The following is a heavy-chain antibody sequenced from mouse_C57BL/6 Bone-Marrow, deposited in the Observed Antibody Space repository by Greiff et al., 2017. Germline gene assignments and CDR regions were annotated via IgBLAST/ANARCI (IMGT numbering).Heavy chain of an antibody. CDR1: GFNIKDDY. CDR3: TRAYYSNCQYAMDY. CDR2: IDPENGDT. Sequence: EVQLQQSGAELVRPGASVKLSCTASGFNIKDDYMHWVKQRPEQGLEWIGWIDPENGDTEYASKFQGKATITADTSSNTAYLQLSSLTSEDTAVYYCTRAYYSNCQYAMDYWGQGTSVTVSS. J-gene: IGHJ4*01. D-gene: IGHD2-5*01. V-gene: IGHV14-4*01.